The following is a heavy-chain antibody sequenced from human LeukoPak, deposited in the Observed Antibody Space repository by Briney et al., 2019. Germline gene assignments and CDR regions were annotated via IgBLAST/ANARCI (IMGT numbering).Heavy chain of an antibody. Sequence: SETLSLTCTVSGGSISSYYWSWIRQPAGKGLEWIGRIYTSWSTKDNPSLKSRVTMSVETSKNQVSLRLSSVTAADTAVYYCARSRSYGDYIVFLSDWGQGTLVTVSS. CDR2: IYTSWST. V-gene: IGHV4-4*07. CDR3: ARSRSYGDYIVFLSD. D-gene: IGHD4-17*01. J-gene: IGHJ4*02. CDR1: GGSISSYY.